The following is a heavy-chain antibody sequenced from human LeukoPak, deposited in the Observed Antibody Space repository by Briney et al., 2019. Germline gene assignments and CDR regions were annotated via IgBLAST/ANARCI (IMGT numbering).Heavy chain of an antibody. D-gene: IGHD6-13*01. CDR2: IYHTGST. V-gene: IGHV4-38-2*02. J-gene: IGHJ5*02. CDR1: GYSISSGYY. Sequence: SETLSLTCTVSGYSISSGYYWAWLRETPGKGLEWIGNIYHTGSTYYNPSLKSRVTISVDTSRNQFSLKLNSVTAADTAVYYCARGYSSSWYLNWFDPWGQGTLVTVSS. CDR3: ARGYSSSWYLNWFDP.